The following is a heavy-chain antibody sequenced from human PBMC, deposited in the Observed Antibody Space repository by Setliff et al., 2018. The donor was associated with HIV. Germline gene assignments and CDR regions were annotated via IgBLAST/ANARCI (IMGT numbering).Heavy chain of an antibody. CDR2: IYYSGTT. J-gene: IGHJ4*02. V-gene: IGHV4-39*01. CDR1: GDSISSSSCY. D-gene: IGHD3-22*01. CDR3: ARRRADYDSSGHYREDFDY. Sequence: NPSETLSLTCTVSGDSISSSSCYWAWIRQPPGKGLEWIGNIYYSGTTFYNPSLKSRVTVSVDTSKNQFSLRLNSVTAADTAVYYCARRRADYDSSGHYREDFDYWGQGTLVTVSS.